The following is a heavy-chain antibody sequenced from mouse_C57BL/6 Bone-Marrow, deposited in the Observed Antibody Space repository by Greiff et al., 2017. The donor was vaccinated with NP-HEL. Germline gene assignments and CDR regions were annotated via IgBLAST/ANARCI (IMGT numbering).Heavy chain of an antibody. CDR2: IDPETGGT. CDR1: GYTFTDYE. Sequence: QVHVKQSGAELVRPGASVTLSCKASGYTFTDYEMHWVKQTPVHGLEWIGAIDPETGGTAYNQKFKGKAILTADKSSSTAYMELRSLTSEDSAVYYCTRDRDYYYWGQGTTLTVSS. V-gene: IGHV1-15*01. CDR3: TRDRDYYY. J-gene: IGHJ2*01. D-gene: IGHD2-13*01.